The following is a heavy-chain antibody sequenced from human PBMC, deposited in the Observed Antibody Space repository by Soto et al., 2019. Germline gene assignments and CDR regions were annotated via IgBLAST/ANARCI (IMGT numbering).Heavy chain of an antibody. CDR3: GGGWSKRVLGA. CDR2: VYYIGRT. D-gene: IGHD3-16*01. J-gene: IGHJ5*02. V-gene: IGHV4-61*01. CDR1: GGSVSSGSFY. Sequence: QVQLQESGPGLVKPSETLSLTCTVSGGSVSSGSFYWSWIRQPPGMGLEWIGFVYYIGRTNYNPSLRSRVAISVDTSKNQFSLKLSSVTAAETAVDEWGGGWSKRVLGAWGQGTLVTVSS.